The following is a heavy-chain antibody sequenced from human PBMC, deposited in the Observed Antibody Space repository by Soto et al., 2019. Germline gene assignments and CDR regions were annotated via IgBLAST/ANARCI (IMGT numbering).Heavy chain of an antibody. CDR2: INAGNGNT. CDR3: ARAGYCSSTSCSDAFDI. J-gene: IGHJ3*02. D-gene: IGHD2-2*01. CDR1: GYTFTSYA. V-gene: IGHV1-3*01. Sequence: QVQLVQSGAELKKPGASVKVSCKASGYTFTSYAMHWVRQAPEQRLEWMGWINAGNGNTKYSQKFQGRVTITRDTSARTAYVELSSLRSEDTAVYYCARAGYCSSTSCSDAFDIWGQGTMVTVSS.